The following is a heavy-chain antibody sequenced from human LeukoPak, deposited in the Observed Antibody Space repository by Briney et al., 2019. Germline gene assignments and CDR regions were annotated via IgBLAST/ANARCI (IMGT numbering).Heavy chain of an antibody. Sequence: SETLSLTCTVSGGSISSYYWSWIRQPAGKGLEWIGRIYTSGSTNYNPSLKSRVTISIDTSKNEFSLKLSSVTAADTAVYYCASYSSSYAAFDIWGQGTMVTVSS. J-gene: IGHJ3*02. CDR2: IYTSGST. V-gene: IGHV4-4*07. CDR1: GGSISSYY. D-gene: IGHD6-6*01. CDR3: ASYSSSYAAFDI.